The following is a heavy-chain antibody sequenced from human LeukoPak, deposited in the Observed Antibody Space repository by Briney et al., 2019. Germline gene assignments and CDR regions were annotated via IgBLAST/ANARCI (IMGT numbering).Heavy chain of an antibody. Sequence: GGSLRLSCAASGFTFDDYGMSWVRQAPGKGLEWVSGINWNGGSTGYADSVKGRFTISRDNAKNSLYPQMNSLRAEDTAVYYCARDDGYYDSSGYYLVWGQGTLVTVSS. CDR1: GFTFDDYG. CDR2: INWNGGST. D-gene: IGHD3-22*01. J-gene: IGHJ4*02. CDR3: ARDDGYYDSSGYYLV. V-gene: IGHV3-20*04.